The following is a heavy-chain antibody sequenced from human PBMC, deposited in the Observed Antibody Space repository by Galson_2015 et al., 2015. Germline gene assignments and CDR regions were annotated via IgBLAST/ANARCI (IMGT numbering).Heavy chain of an antibody. D-gene: IGHD6-19*01. Sequence: SVKVSCQASGYRFANYGVTWVRQAPGQGLEWVGWISPYTGNTNYAQELQDRVTMTTDTSTNTAYMELRSLRSDDTAVYYCAREIAVTGADYWGQGTLVSVSS. CDR2: ISPYTGNT. CDR1: GYRFANYG. J-gene: IGHJ4*02. CDR3: AREIAVTGADY. V-gene: IGHV1-18*01.